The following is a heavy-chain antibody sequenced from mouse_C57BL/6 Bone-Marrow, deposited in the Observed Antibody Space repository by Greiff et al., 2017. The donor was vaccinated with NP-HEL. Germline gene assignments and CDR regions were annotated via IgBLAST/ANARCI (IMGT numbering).Heavy chain of an antibody. CDR3: ARFDCYYAMDY. D-gene: IGHD2-4*01. CDR2: IYPRSGNT. Sequence: QVQLKQSGAELARPGASVKLSCKASGYTFTSYGISWVKQRTGQGLEWIGEIYPRSGNTYYNEKFKGKATLTADKSSSTAYMELRSLTSEDSAVYFCARFDCYYAMDYWGQGTSVTVSS. CDR1: GYTFTSYG. V-gene: IGHV1-81*01. J-gene: IGHJ4*01.